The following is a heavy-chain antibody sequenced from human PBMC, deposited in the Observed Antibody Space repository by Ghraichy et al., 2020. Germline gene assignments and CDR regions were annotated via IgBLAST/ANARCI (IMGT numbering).Heavy chain of an antibody. Sequence: GGSLRLSCAASGFTFSSSWMTWVRQVPGKGLEWVAYMKEDGSEIYYVDSVKGRFTISRDNSKNSLYLQMNSLRADDTAVYYCVRGVYAFDIWGRGTLVTVSS. CDR3: VRGVYAFDI. J-gene: IGHJ3*02. V-gene: IGHV3-7*01. CDR1: GFTFSSSW. CDR2: MKEDGSEI.